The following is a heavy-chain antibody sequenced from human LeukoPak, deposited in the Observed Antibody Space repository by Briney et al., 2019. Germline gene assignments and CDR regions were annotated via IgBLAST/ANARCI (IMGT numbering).Heavy chain of an antibody. V-gene: IGHV4-4*02. J-gene: IGHJ4*02. CDR2: IYHSGRT. CDR1: GDSISSSNW. Sequence: PSETLSLTCGVSGDSISSSNWWSWVRQPPGKGLECIGEIYHSGRTNYNPSLKSRVTISVDKSKNQFSLSLSSVTAADTAVYYCARWGVGSGWTYYFDYWGQGTLVTVSS. CDR3: ARWGVGSGWTYYFDY. D-gene: IGHD6-19*01.